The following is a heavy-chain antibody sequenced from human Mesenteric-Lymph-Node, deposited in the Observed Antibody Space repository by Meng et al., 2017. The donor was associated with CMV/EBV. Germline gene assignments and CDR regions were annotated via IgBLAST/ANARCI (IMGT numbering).Heavy chain of an antibody. J-gene: IGHJ4*02. CDR3: AMSYSGYYFDY. CDR2: ISYNGGNK. Sequence: GGSLRLSCAASGFTFSGYGMHWVRQAPDKGLEWVALISYNGGNKYYADSVQGRFTISRDNSKNTLYLQMNSLRVEDTGVYYCAMSYSGYYFDYWGQGSLVTVSS. CDR1: GFTFSGYG. V-gene: IGHV3-33*01. D-gene: IGHD5-12*01.